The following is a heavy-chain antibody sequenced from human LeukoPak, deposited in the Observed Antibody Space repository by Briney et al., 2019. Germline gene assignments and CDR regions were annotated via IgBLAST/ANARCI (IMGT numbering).Heavy chain of an antibody. Sequence: SETLSLTCTLSGGPISNYQWSWIRQPPGKGLEWIGNIYYSGTANYNPSLKSRVIISEDTSKNQFSLKLSPVTAADTAVYYCARAGRWEGRPHAFDIWGQGTMVTIS. V-gene: IGHV4-59*01. D-gene: IGHD1-26*01. CDR2: IYYSGTA. CDR1: GGPISNYQ. CDR3: ARAGRWEGRPHAFDI. J-gene: IGHJ3*02.